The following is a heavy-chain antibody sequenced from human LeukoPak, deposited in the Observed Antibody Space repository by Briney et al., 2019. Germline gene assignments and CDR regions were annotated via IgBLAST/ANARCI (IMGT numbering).Heavy chain of an antibody. CDR1: GGSMRSYY. CDR2: IYYSGST. CDR3: ARHYIAAGGGNAFDI. D-gene: IGHD6-13*01. J-gene: IGHJ3*02. V-gene: IGHV4-59*08. Sequence: SETLSLTCTVSGGSMRSYYWSWIRQPAGNGLEWTGYIYYSGSTYYNPSLKSRVTISVDTSKNQFSLKLSSVTAADTAIYYCARHYIAAGGGNAFDIWGQGTMVIVSS.